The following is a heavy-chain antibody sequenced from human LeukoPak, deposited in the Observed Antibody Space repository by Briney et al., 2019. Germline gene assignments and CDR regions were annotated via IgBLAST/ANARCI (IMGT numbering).Heavy chain of an antibody. V-gene: IGHV3-23*01. CDR2: ISGTGVST. D-gene: IGHD3-22*01. CDR3: VPSSGSY. Sequence: PGGSLRLSCAASGFTFSNYAMTWVRQAPGKGLEWVSGISGTGVSTYYADSVKGRFTISRDNSKNTLYLQMNSLRAEDTAVYFCVPSSGSYWDQGTLVTVSS. CDR1: GFTFSNYA. J-gene: IGHJ4*02.